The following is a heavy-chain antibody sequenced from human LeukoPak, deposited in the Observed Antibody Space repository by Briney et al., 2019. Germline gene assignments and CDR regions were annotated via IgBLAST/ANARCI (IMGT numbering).Heavy chain of an antibody. D-gene: IGHD3-3*01. CDR1: GFTFSGYG. V-gene: IGHV3-30*18. Sequence: PGGSLRLSCAASGFTFSGYGMHWVRQAPGKGLEWVAVISYDGSNKYYADSVKGRFTISRDNSKNTLYLQMNSLRAEDTAVYYCAKDELRFLEWLSRMDVWGQGTTVTVSS. CDR3: AKDELRFLEWLSRMDV. CDR2: ISYDGSNK. J-gene: IGHJ6*02.